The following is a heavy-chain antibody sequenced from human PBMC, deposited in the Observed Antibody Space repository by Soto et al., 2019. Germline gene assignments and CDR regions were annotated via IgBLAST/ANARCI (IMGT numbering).Heavy chain of an antibody. V-gene: IGHV3-33*01. Sequence: GGSLRLSCAASGFTFSSYGMHWVRQAPGKGLEWVAVIWYDGSNKYYADSVKGRFTISRDNSKNTLYLQMNSLRAEDTAVYYCAREGGSYSRPFDYWGQGTLVTVSS. CDR2: IWYDGSNK. J-gene: IGHJ4*02. D-gene: IGHD1-26*01. CDR3: AREGGSYSRPFDY. CDR1: GFTFSSYG.